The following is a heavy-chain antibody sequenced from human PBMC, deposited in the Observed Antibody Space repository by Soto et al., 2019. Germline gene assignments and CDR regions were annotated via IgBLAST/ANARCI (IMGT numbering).Heavy chain of an antibody. CDR1: GGSFSGYY. CDR2: INHSGST. Sequence: SETLSLTCAVYGGSFSGYYWSWIRQPPGKGLEWIGKINHSGSTNYNPSLKSRVTISVDTSKNQFSLKLSSVTAADTAVYYCAILYYYGSGSQRSNFDYWGQGTLVTVSS. V-gene: IGHV4-34*01. J-gene: IGHJ4*02. CDR3: AILYYYGSGSQRSNFDY. D-gene: IGHD3-10*01.